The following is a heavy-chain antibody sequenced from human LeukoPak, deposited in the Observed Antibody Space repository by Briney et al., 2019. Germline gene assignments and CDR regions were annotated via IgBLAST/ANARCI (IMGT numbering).Heavy chain of an antibody. CDR1: GGSISSGDYY. J-gene: IGHJ4*02. Sequence: SQTLSLTCTVSGGSISSGDYYWSWIRQPPGKGLEWIGYIYYSGSTYYNPSLKSRVTISVDTSKNQFSLKLSSVTAADTAVYYCAREYVEENYFDYWGQGTLVTVSS. D-gene: IGHD5-24*01. CDR2: IYYSGST. CDR3: AREYVEENYFDY. V-gene: IGHV4-30-4*08.